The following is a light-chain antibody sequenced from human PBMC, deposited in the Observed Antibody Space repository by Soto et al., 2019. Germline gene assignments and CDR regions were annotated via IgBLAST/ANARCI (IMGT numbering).Light chain of an antibody. CDR1: QSVSSSY. V-gene: IGKV3-20*01. CDR3: QQYGTSPRT. J-gene: IGKJ1*01. CDR2: GAS. Sequence: DIVLTQSPGTLSLSPGARAILSCSASQSVSSSYLAWYQQKPGQAPRLLIYGASSRATGIPDRFSGSGSGTDFTLTISRLEPEDFAVYYCQQYGTSPRTFGQGTKVDNK.